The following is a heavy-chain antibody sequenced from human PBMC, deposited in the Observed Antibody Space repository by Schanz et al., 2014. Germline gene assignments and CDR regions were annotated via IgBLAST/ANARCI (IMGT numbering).Heavy chain of an antibody. CDR1: GYTFTSNA. D-gene: IGHD3-9*01. J-gene: IGHJ3*02. CDR2: INPNSGGT. V-gene: IGHV1-2*06. Sequence: QVHLVQSGSELKKPGASVKVSCKASGYTFTSNALNWVRQAPGQGLEWMGRINPNSGGTNYAQKFQGRVTMTRDTSISTAYMELRRLRSDDTAVYYCARDYYDILTGYPYDTFDIWGQGTMVTVSS. CDR3: ARDYYDILTGYPYDTFDI.